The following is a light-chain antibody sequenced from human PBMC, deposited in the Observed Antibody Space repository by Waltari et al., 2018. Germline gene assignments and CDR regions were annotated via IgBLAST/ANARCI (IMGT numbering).Light chain of an antibody. CDR3: QQYINWPSFT. CDR1: QSVSSN. J-gene: IGKJ3*01. V-gene: IGKV3D-15*01. CDR2: DAY. Sequence: EIVMTQSPATLSVSPGERVTLSCWASQSVSSNLAWYQQKPGQGPSLIIYDAYTRAPGIPARFSGSGSGTEFTLTISSLTSEDFAIYYCQQYINWPSFTFGPGTKVDIK.